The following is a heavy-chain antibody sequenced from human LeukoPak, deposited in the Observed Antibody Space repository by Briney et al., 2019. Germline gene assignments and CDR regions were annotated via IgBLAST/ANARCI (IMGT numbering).Heavy chain of an antibody. V-gene: IGHV4-31*03. CDR2: IHDSGST. CDR1: GGSITSGGYY. D-gene: IGHD5-24*01. Sequence: PSETLSLTCTVSGGSITSGGYYWSWIRQSPGKGLEWIGYIHDSGSTYYNPSLKSRLTMSVVTSKNQFSLRLNSVTAADTAVYYCARTIRDDYYFYMDVWGKGTTVTVSS. CDR3: ARTIRDDYYFYMDV. J-gene: IGHJ6*03.